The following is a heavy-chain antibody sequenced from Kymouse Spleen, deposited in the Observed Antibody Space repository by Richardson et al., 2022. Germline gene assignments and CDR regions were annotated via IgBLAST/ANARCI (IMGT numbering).Heavy chain of an antibody. CDR1: GFTFDDYA. CDR2: ISWNSGSI. Sequence: EVQLVESGGGLVQPGRSLRLSCAASGFTFDDYAMHWVRQAPGKGLEWVSGISWNSGSIGYADSVKGRFTISRDNAKNSLYLQMNSLRAEDTALYYCAKEIAPLIAYYYGMDVWGQGTTVTVSS. J-gene: IGHJ6*02. V-gene: IGHV3-9*01. D-gene: IGHD3-22*01,IGHD6-13*01,IGHD6-19*01. CDR3: AKEIAPLIAYYYGMDV.